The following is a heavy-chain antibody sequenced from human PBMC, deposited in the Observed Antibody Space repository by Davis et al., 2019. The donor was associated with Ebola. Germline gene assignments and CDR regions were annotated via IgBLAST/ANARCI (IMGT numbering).Heavy chain of an antibody. Sequence: PGGSLRLSCAASGFTFSSYAMHWVRQAPGKGLEWVAVISYDGVNEYYADSVKGRFTISRDNSQNTVHLQMNSLTPEDTGVYYCARDSYGMDVWGKGTAVTVSS. CDR2: ISYDGVNE. J-gene: IGHJ6*04. CDR1: GFTFSSYA. V-gene: IGHV3-30-3*01. CDR3: ARDSYGMDV.